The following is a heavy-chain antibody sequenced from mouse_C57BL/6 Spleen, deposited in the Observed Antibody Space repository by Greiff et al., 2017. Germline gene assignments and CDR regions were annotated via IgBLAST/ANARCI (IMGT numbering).Heavy chain of an antibody. D-gene: IGHD2-5*01. CDR2: INPSNGGT. V-gene: IGHV1-53*01. CDR3: ARSAYYSNYYWYFDV. J-gene: IGHJ1*03. Sequence: QVQLQQLGTELVKPGASVKLSCKASGYTFTSYWMHWVKQRPGQGLEWIGNINPSNGGTNYNEKFKSKATLTVDKSSSTAYMQLSSLTSEDSAVYYCARSAYYSNYYWYFDVWGTGTTVTVSS. CDR1: GYTFTSYW.